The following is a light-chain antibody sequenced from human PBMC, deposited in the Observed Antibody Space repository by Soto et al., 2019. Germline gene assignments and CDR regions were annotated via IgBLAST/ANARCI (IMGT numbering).Light chain of an antibody. J-gene: IGLJ1*01. CDR3: SSYTTSSTEV. CDR1: SSDVGGYNY. CDR2: DVS. Sequence: QSGLTQPASVSGSPGQSIAISCTGTSSDVGGYNYVSWYQQHPGKAPKLMIYDVSSRPSGVSNRFSGSKSGNTASLTISGLQAEDEADYYCSSYTTSSTEVFGTGTKLTVL. V-gene: IGLV2-14*01.